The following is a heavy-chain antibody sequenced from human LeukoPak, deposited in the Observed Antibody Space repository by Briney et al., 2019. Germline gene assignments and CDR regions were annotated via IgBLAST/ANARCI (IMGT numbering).Heavy chain of an antibody. CDR1: GFTFSSYG. J-gene: IGHJ4*02. CDR3: AKGYYDSSVAGFDY. Sequence: GGSLRLSCAASGFTFSSYGMSWVRQAPGKGLEWVSGISGSGGSTYYADAVKGRFTISRDNSKNTLYLQMNSLRAEDTAVYYCAKGYYDSSVAGFDYWGQGTLVTVSS. V-gene: IGHV3-23*01. D-gene: IGHD3-22*01. CDR2: ISGSGGST.